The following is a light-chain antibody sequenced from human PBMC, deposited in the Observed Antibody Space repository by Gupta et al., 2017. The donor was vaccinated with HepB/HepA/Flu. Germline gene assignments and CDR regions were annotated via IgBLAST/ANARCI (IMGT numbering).Light chain of an antibody. J-gene: IGKJ1*01. V-gene: IGKV3-20*01. CDR1: QSVSNSF. CDR3: QHYSSSPGT. CDR2: GAS. Sequence: EIVMTQSPGTLSLSPGNRATLSCRASQSVSNSFLAWYQQKPGQAPRLLIYGASSRATGIPARFSGSGSGTDFTLTISRLEPEDFAVYYCQHYSSSPGTFGQGTKVEIK.